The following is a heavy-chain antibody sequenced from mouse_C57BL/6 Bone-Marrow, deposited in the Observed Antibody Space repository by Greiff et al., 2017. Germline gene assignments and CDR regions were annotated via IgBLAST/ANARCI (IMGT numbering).Heavy chain of an antibody. CDR1: GYTFTSYW. CDR3: ARRGWYFDY. J-gene: IGHJ2*01. Sequence: QVQLQQPGAELVMPGASVKLSCKASGYTFTSYWMHWVKQRPGQGLEWIGEIDPSDSYTNYNQKFKGKSTLTVDKSSSTAYTQLSSLTSEDSAVYYCARRGWYFDYWGQGTTLTVSS. D-gene: IGHD3-3*01. CDR2: IDPSDSYT. V-gene: IGHV1-69*01.